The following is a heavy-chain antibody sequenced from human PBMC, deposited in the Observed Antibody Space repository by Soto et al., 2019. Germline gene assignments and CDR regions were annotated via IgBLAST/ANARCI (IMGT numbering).Heavy chain of an antibody. CDR2: IIPIFRTT. V-gene: IGHV1-69*13. Sequence: SVKVSCKTSGCPFRNYVLSWVRQPSAQGLEWMGGIIPIFRTTNHAQKLQGRVTISADEDTTTGYVDASSLRSEDTAVYYCARGSRDCSGGSCSSLTTAEYFKHWG. J-gene: IGHJ1*01. D-gene: IGHD2-15*01. CDR3: ARGSRDCSGGSCSSLTTAEYFKH. CDR1: GCPFRNYV.